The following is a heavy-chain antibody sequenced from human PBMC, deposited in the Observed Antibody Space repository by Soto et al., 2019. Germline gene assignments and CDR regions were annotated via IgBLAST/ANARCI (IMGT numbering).Heavy chain of an antibody. CDR3: ARHRSSDYVQEYIQY. CDR1: GGSINSRSYY. D-gene: IGHD5-12*01. V-gene: IGHV4-39*01. J-gene: IGHJ1*01. CDR2: IYYSGNT. Sequence: SETLSLTCPVSGGSINSRSYYWGWIHQPPGKGLEWIGSIYYSGNTYYNPSLKSRVTIFVDTSKTQFSLRLSSVTAADTAVYYCARHRSSDYVQEYIQYWGLGTLVTVSS.